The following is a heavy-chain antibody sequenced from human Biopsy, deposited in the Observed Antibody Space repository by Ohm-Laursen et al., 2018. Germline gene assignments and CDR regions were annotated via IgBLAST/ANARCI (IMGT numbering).Heavy chain of an antibody. V-gene: IGHV3-30*03. CDR2: ISYDGSNK. J-gene: IGHJ6*02. Sequence: LRLSCTASGFTFRDCGMLWVRQAPDKGLEWVALISYDGSNKYYAESVKGRLTISRDNSKSALSLQMTNLRAEDTAVYYCATSGAADSWGNYYGMDVWGQGTTVTVSS. D-gene: IGHD3-16*01. CDR3: ATSGAADSWGNYYGMDV. CDR1: GFTFRDCG.